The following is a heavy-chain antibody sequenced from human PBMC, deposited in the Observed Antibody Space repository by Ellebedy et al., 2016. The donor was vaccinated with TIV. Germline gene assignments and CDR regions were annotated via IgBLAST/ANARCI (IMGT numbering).Heavy chain of an antibody. CDR2: IWSDGTED. D-gene: IGHD3-9*01. CDR1: GFTFSSYG. CDR3: ARGYDILTGHYFDY. V-gene: IGHV3-33*01. J-gene: IGHJ4*02. Sequence: PGGSLRLSCAASGFTFSSYGMHWVRQAPGKGLEWVAVIWSDGTEDYYGDSVKGRFTISRDNAKNTLYLQMNSLRAEDTAVYYCARGYDILTGHYFDYWGQGTLVTVSS.